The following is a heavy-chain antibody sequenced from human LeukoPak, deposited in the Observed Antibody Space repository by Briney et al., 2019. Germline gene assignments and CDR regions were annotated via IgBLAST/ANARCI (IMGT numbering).Heavy chain of an antibody. D-gene: IGHD3-22*01. J-gene: IGHJ6*02. V-gene: IGHV3-11*01. CDR2: ISSSGGTT. CDR1: GFTSSDYY. CDR3: ARSNYYTVDV. Sequence: PGGSLRLSCAASGFTSSDYYMTWIRRPPGKGPEWISYISSSGGTTTYVDSVEGRFTISRDNAKNPLYLQMNSLRADDTAVYYCARSNYYTVDVWGQGTAVTVSS.